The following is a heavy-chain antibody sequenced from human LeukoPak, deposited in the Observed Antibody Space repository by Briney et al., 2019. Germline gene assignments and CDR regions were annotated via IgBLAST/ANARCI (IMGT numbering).Heavy chain of an antibody. D-gene: IGHD4-23*01. CDR2: ISSSSSYI. V-gene: IGHV3-21*01. CDR1: GFTFSSYS. Sequence: GGSLRLSCAASGFTFSSYSMNWVRKAPGKGLEWVSSISSSSSYIYYADSVKGRYTISRDNAKNSLYLQMNSLRAEDTAVYYCASDLYGGNPRGFDYWGQGTLVTVSS. J-gene: IGHJ4*02. CDR3: ASDLYGGNPRGFDY.